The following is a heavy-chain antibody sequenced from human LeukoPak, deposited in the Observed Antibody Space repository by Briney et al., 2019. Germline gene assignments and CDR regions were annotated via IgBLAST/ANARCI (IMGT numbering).Heavy chain of an antibody. D-gene: IGHD3-10*01. CDR3: ARVAYYYGSGRLPLYYYYYMDV. CDR1: GYTFTSYG. CDR2: ISAYNGNT. J-gene: IGHJ6*03. Sequence: ASVKVSCKASGYTFTSYGISWVRQAPGQGLEWMGRISAYNGNTNYAQKLQGRVTMTTDTSTSTAYMELRSLRSDDTAVYYCARVAYYYGSGRLPLYYYYYMDVWGKGTTVTVSS. V-gene: IGHV1-18*01.